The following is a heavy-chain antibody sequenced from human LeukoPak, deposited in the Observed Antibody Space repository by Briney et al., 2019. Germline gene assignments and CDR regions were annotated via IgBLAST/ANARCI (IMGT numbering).Heavy chain of an antibody. CDR2: ISSGSSAI. D-gene: IGHD1-26*01. CDR1: GFTFTTYS. J-gene: IGHJ4*02. V-gene: IGHV3-48*01. CDR3: ARDGGSYYLDY. Sequence: GGSLRLSCAASGFTFTTYSMNWVRQAPGKGLEWVSYISSGSSAIYYADSVKGRFTISRDNAKNSLYLQMNSLRAEDTAVYYCARDGGSYYLDYWGQGALVTVSS.